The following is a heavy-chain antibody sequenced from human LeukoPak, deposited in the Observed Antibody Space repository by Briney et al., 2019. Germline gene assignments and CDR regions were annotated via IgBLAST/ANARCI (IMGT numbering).Heavy chain of an antibody. Sequence: GGSLRLSCAASGFTFSNAWMSWVRQAPGKGLEWVGRIKSKTDGGTTDYAAPVKGRFTISRDDSKNTLYLQMNSLKTEDIAVYYCTTLPLLAVAGANYWGQGTLVTVSS. CDR2: IKSKTDGGTT. J-gene: IGHJ4*02. CDR1: GFTFSNAW. V-gene: IGHV3-15*01. CDR3: TTLPLLAVAGANY. D-gene: IGHD6-19*01.